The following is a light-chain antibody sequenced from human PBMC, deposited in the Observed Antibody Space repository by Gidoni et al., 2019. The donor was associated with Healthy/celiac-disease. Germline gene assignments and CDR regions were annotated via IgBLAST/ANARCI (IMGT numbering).Light chain of an antibody. Sequence: DIALTQSPATLSLSPGERATLSCRASQSVSSYLAWYQQKPGQAPRLLIYDASNRATGSPARFSGSGSGTDFTLTISSLEPEDFAVYYCQQRSNWPQITFGQGTRLEIK. J-gene: IGKJ5*01. V-gene: IGKV3-11*01. CDR2: DAS. CDR3: QQRSNWPQIT. CDR1: QSVSSY.